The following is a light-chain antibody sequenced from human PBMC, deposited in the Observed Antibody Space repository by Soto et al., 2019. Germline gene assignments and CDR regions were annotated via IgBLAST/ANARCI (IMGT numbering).Light chain of an antibody. Sequence: EIVLTQSPGTLSLSPGERATLSCRASQSVSSNYLAWYQQKPGQTPRLLIYGASNRAPGIPDRFSGRKSGTDFTLTVSRLEPEDFAVYFCQQHVTSPYTFGQGTKLEIK. CDR2: GAS. V-gene: IGKV3-20*01. J-gene: IGKJ2*01. CDR3: QQHVTSPYT. CDR1: QSVSSNY.